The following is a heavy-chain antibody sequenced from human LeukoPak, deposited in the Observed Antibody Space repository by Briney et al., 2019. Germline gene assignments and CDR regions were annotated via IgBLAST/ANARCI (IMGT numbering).Heavy chain of an antibody. CDR1: GGSISSYY. D-gene: IGHD3-22*01. CDR3: ARYYYDSSGYYYYFDY. V-gene: IGHV4-59*01. CDR2: IYYSGST. J-gene: IGHJ4*02. Sequence: SETLSLTCTVSGGSISSYYWSWIRQPPGKGLEWIGYIYYSGSTNYNPSLKSRVTISVDTSKNQFSLKLSSVTAADTAVYYCARYYYDSSGYYYYFDYWGQGTLVTVSS.